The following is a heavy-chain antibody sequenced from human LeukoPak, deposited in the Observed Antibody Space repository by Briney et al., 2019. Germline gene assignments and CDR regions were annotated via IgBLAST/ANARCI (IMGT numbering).Heavy chain of an antibody. CDR2: IYPGDSDT. D-gene: IGHD3-22*01. Sequence: GESLKISCKGSGYSFTSYWIGWVRQMPRKGLEWMGIIYPGDSDTRYSPSFQGQVTISADKSISTAYLQWSSLKASDTAMYYCARHGRDDSSGYYTFDPWGQGTLVTVSS. V-gene: IGHV5-51*01. CDR3: ARHGRDDSSGYYTFDP. CDR1: GYSFTSYW. J-gene: IGHJ5*02.